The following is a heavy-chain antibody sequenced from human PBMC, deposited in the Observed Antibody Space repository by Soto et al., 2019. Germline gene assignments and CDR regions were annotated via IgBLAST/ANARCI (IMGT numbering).Heavy chain of an antibody. Sequence: SETLSLTCTVSGGSISSSSYYWGWIRQPPGKGLEWIGSIYYSGSTYYNPSLKSRVTISVDTSKNQFSLKLSSVTAADTAVYYCARLTVVTAMGNWFDPWGQGTLVTVSS. D-gene: IGHD2-21*02. J-gene: IGHJ5*02. CDR1: GGSISSSSYY. CDR2: IYYSGST. V-gene: IGHV4-39*01. CDR3: ARLTVVTAMGNWFDP.